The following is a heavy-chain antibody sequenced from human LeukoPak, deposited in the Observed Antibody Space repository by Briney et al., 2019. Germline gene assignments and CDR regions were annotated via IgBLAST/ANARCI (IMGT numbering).Heavy chain of an antibody. D-gene: IGHD3-10*01. J-gene: IGHJ5*02. CDR2: IMPMFGKT. V-gene: IGHV1-69*06. CDR3: ARDRSVRGPPLGWFDP. Sequence: SVKVSCKASGGTFSSYDISWVRQAPGQGLEWMGGIMPMFGKTNYAQKFQGRVTTTADKATSTAYMELSSLRSEDTAVYYCARDRSVRGPPLGWFDPWGQGTLVTVSS. CDR1: GGTFSSYD.